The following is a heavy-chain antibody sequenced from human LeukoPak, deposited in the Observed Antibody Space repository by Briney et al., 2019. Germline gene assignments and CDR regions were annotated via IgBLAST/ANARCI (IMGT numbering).Heavy chain of an antibody. J-gene: IGHJ5*02. CDR2: IRSKAYGGTT. D-gene: IGHD3-10*01. CDR3: TREYGYIWFDP. V-gene: IGHV3-49*04. Sequence: GGSLRLSCTASGFTFGDYAMSWVRQAPGKGLEWVSFIRSKAYGGTTEYAASVKGRFTISRDDSKSIAYLQMNSLKTEDTAVYYCTREYGYIWFDPWGQGTLVTVSS. CDR1: GFTFGDYA.